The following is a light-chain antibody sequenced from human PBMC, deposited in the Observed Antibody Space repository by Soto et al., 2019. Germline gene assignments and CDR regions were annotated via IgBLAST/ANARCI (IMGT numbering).Light chain of an antibody. V-gene: IGLV2-14*01. Sequence: QSVLTQPASVSGSPGQSITISCTATTSDVGGFDSVSWYQQHPGTAPRVIIYEVSNRPSGVSYRFSGSKSANTAPLTISGLQADDEADYYCSSYTTSNTWLFGGGTKLTVL. CDR2: EVS. CDR3: SSYTTSNTWL. J-gene: IGLJ3*02. CDR1: TSDVGGFDS.